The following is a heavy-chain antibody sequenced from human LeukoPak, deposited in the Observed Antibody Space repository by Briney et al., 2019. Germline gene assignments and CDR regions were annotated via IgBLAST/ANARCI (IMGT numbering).Heavy chain of an antibody. D-gene: IGHD2-2*01. CDR3: ARGGSGTSVLYY. J-gene: IGHJ4*02. V-gene: IGHV3-23*01. Sequence: GGSLRLSCVASGFTFSSYAMTWVRQAPGKGLEWVSFISDSETNYVDSVKGRFTVSRDKSKNTLYLEMNSLRAEDTAVYYCARGGSGTSVLYYWGQGILVTVSS. CDR1: GFTFSSYA. CDR2: ISDSET.